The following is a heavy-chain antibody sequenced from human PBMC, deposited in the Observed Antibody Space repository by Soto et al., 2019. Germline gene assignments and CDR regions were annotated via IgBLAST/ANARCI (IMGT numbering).Heavy chain of an antibody. CDR1: GYTFTSYA. Sequence: GASVKVSCKASGYTFTSYAMHWVRQAPGQRLEWMGWINAGNGNTKYSQKSQGRVTITRDTSASTAYMELSSLRSEDTAVYYCARQYYDSSGYYFLDYWGQGTLVTVSS. J-gene: IGHJ4*02. CDR3: ARQYYDSSGYYFLDY. V-gene: IGHV1-3*01. CDR2: INAGNGNT. D-gene: IGHD3-22*01.